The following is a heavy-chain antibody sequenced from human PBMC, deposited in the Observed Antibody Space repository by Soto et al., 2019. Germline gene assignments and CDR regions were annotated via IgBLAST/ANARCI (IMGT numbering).Heavy chain of an antibody. CDR3: AKDLDDYSSAIDF. Sequence: EVQLLESGAGLVQPGGSLRLSCVGSGFSFRKYAMNWVRQAPGKGLEWVSGISGSGGSGRGFYADPVKGRFTISRDNSKNTLYLEMNSLRAEDTAVYYCAKDLDDYSSAIDFWGQGTLVTVSS. V-gene: IGHV3-23*01. CDR2: ISGSGGSGRG. CDR1: GFSFRKYA. J-gene: IGHJ4*02. D-gene: IGHD4-4*01.